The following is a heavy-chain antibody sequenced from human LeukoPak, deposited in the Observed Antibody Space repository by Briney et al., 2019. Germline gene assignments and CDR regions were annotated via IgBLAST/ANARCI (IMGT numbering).Heavy chain of an antibody. CDR1: GYSFTSYW. Sequence: GESLKISCKGSGYSFTSYWIGWVRQMPGKGLEWMGIIYPGDSDTRYSPSFQGQVTISADKSISTAYLQWSSLKASGTAMYYCARREFCSSTSCFIDYWGQGTLVTVSS. CDR3: ARREFCSSTSCFIDY. CDR2: IYPGDSDT. J-gene: IGHJ4*02. V-gene: IGHV5-51*01. D-gene: IGHD2-2*01.